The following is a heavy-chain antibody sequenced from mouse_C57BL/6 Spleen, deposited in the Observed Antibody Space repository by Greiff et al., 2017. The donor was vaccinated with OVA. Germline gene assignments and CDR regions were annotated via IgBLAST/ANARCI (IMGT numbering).Heavy chain of an antibody. J-gene: IGHJ1*03. V-gene: IGHV1-18*01. CDR2: INPNNGGT. Sequence: DVKLVESGPELVKPGASVKIPCKASGYTFTDYNMDWVKQSHGKSLEWIGDINPNNGGTIYNQKFKGKATLTVDKSSSTAYMERRSLTSEDTAVYYCARFYYYGSSSHWYFDVWGTGTTVTVSS. CDR1: GYTFTDYN. D-gene: IGHD1-1*01. CDR3: ARFYYYGSSSHWYFDV.